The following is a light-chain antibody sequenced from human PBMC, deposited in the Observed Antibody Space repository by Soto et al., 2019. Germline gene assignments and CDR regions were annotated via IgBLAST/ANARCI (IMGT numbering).Light chain of an antibody. V-gene: IGLV2-14*01. CDR3: SSYASSSTSYV. CDR2: EVT. Sequence: QSVLAQPASVSGSPGQSITISCTGTISDVGGSNYVSWYQQHPGKAPKLMIYEVTNRPSGVSNRFYGSKSGNTASLTISGLQAEDAADYYCSSYASSSTSYVFGTGTKVTVL. J-gene: IGLJ1*01. CDR1: ISDVGGSNY.